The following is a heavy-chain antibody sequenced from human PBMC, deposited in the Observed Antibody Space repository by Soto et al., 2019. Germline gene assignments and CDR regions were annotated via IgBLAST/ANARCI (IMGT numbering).Heavy chain of an antibody. CDR1: GGSISSSIYY. CDR2: IYYSGST. D-gene: IGHD3-10*01. V-gene: IGHV4-39*01. CDR3: ARRVTSMFRGVIPFDY. J-gene: IGHJ4*02. Sequence: QLQLQESGPGLVKPSETLSLTCTVSGGSISSSIYYWGWIRQPPGKGLERIGSIYYSGSTYYNPSLKSRVNISVDTSKNQFSLKLSSVTAADTAVYYCARRVTSMFRGVIPFDYWGQGTLVTVSS.